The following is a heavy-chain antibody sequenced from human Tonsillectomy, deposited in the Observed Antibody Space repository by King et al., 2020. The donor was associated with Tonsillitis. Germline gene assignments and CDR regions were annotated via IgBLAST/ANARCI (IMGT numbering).Heavy chain of an antibody. J-gene: IGHJ4*02. CDR1: GFTFSDDY. D-gene: IGHD1-26*01. CDR3: ATGQVGAPDY. Sequence: VQLVESGGNLVQPGGSLRLSCAASGFTFSDDYMDWVRQAPGKGLEWVGRIRNKANSYTTEYAASVKGRFTISRDDSKNSLYLQMNSLKSEDTAVYNCATGQVGAPDYWGQGTLVTVSS. V-gene: IGHV3-72*01. CDR2: IRNKANSYTT.